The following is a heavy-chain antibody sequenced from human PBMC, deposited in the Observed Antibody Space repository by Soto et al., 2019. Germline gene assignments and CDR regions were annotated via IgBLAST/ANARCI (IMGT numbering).Heavy chain of an antibody. J-gene: IGHJ4*02. Sequence: PWESLKISCKGSGYSFNSHWIGWVRQMPGKCLVWMGIFFPGDSDIIYSPSFKGQVTLSAENSTNTAYLQWSSLKASDIAVYYCAADLPTHGSGEFDFWGQGTLVTVSS. CDR3: AADLPTHGSGEFDF. CDR2: FFPGDSDI. V-gene: IGHV5-51*01. D-gene: IGHD3-10*01. CDR1: GYSFNSHW.